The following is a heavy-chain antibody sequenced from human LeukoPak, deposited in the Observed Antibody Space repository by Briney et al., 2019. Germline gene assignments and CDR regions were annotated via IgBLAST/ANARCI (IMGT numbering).Heavy chain of an antibody. D-gene: IGHD6-13*01. Sequence: GESLKISCKGSGYSFTSYWIGWVRQMPGKGLEWMGIIYPGDSDTRYSPSFQGQVTISADKSISTAYLQWSSLKASDTAMYYCARTPEHQQQLDSYFDYWGQGTLVTVSS. CDR3: ARTPEHQQQLDSYFDY. CDR2: IYPGDSDT. CDR1: GYSFTSYW. V-gene: IGHV5-51*01. J-gene: IGHJ4*02.